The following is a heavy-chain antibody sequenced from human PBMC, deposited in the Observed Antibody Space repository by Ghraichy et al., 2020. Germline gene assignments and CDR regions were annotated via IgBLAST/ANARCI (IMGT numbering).Heavy chain of an antibody. CDR2: INSDGSST. CDR3: ARDMRLGELSLPVFDY. V-gene: IGHV3-74*01. Sequence: GSLNISCAASGFTFSRYWMHWVRQVPGKGLVWVSHINSDGSSTNYADSVKGRFTISRDTAKNTLYLQMNSLRVEDAAVYYCARDMRLGELSLPVFDYWGQGTLVTVSS. D-gene: IGHD3-16*02. CDR1: GFTFSRYW. J-gene: IGHJ4*02.